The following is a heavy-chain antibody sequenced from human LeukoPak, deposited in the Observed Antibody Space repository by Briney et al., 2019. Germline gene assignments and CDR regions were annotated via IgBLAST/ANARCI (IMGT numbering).Heavy chain of an antibody. D-gene: IGHD1-26*01. CDR1: GFTFSSYW. V-gene: IGHV3-7*01. Sequence: GGSLRLSCAASGFTFSSYWMGWVRQAPGKRLEWVANMDIDGSEKYYADSAKGRFTISRDNARNSVYLQMNSLRVEDTAVYYCARDPVEWELLLDYWGQGTLVTVSS. CDR2: MDIDGSEK. J-gene: IGHJ4*02. CDR3: ARDPVEWELLLDY.